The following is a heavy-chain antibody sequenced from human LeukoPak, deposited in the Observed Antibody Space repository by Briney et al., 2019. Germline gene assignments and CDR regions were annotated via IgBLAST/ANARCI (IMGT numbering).Heavy chain of an antibody. J-gene: IGHJ4*02. CDR2: IIPIFGTA. V-gene: IGHV1-69*06. CDR1: GGTFSSYA. D-gene: IGHD3-10*01. CDR3: ARDQFYRPYRGEAISFDY. Sequence: ASVKVSCKASGGTFSSYAISWVRQAPGQGLEWMGGIIPIFGTANYAQKFQGRVTITADKSTSTAYMELSSLRSEDTAVYYCARDQFYRPYRGEAISFDYWGQGTLVTVSS.